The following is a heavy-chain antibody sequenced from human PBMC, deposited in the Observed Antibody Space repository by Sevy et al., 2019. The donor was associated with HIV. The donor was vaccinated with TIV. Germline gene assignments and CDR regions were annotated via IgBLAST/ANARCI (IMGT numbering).Heavy chain of an antibody. D-gene: IGHD2-8*01. CDR2: IYWDDDK. J-gene: IGHJ4*02. Sequence: SGPTLVKPTQTLTLTCTLSGFSLATSGVGVGWIRQPPGKALEWLALIYWDDDKRYSRSLKSRLTITKDSSKNQVVLTMTNMDPVDTATYYCAHRRDDTVVMVYGDFDYWGQGALVTVSS. CDR3: AHRRDDTVVMVYGDFDY. CDR1: GFSLATSGVG. V-gene: IGHV2-5*02.